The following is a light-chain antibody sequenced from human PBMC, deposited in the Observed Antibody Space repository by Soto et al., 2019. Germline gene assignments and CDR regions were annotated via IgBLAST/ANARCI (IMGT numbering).Light chain of an antibody. V-gene: IGKV3-20*01. CDR1: QSVSSSY. CDR2: GAS. Sequence: EIVLTQSPGTLSLSPGERATLSCRASQSVSSSYLAWYQQKPGQAPRLLIYGASSRATGIPDRFSGSGSGTDFTLTISRLEPEDFAVYYCQQYGSSLWTLGKGTKVEIK. CDR3: QQYGSSLWT. J-gene: IGKJ1*01.